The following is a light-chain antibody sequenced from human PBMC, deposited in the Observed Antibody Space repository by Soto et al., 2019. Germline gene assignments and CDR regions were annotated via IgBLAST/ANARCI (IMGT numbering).Light chain of an antibody. CDR3: GSYTSSSTQI. CDR1: SSDVGGYNY. J-gene: IGLJ1*01. V-gene: IGLV2-14*01. Sequence: QSVLTQPASVSGSPGQSITISCTGTSSDVGGYNYVSWYQQHPGKAPKLMIYDVSNRPSGVSNRFSGSKSGNTASLTISWLQAEDEADYYCGSYTSSSTQIFGTGTKVTVL. CDR2: DVS.